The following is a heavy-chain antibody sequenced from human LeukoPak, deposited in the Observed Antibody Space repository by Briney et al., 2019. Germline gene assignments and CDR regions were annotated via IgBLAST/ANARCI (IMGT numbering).Heavy chain of an antibody. Sequence: ASVKVSCKASGYTFTSYGISWVRQAPGQGLEWMGWINPNSGGTNYAQKFQGRVTMTRDTSISTAYMELSRLRSDDTAVYYCARVGIVVVPAAPGRFTSDYYYYYGMDVWGQGTTVTVSS. CDR2: INPNSGGT. V-gene: IGHV1-2*02. D-gene: IGHD2-2*01. CDR1: GYTFTSYG. CDR3: ARVGIVVVPAAPGRFTSDYYYYYGMDV. J-gene: IGHJ6*02.